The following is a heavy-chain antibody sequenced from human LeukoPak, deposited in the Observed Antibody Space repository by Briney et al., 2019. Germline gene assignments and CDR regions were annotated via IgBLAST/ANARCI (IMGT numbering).Heavy chain of an antibody. J-gene: IGHJ4*02. D-gene: IGHD4-11*01. Sequence: ASVKVSCKASGYTFTGYYMHWVRQAPGQGLEWMGWINPNSGGTNYAQKFQGRVTMTRDTSISAAYMELSRLRSDDTAVYCCARAYMTTVTLGDYWGQGTLVTVSS. CDR3: ARAYMTTVTLGDY. V-gene: IGHV1-2*02. CDR2: INPNSGGT. CDR1: GYTFTGYY.